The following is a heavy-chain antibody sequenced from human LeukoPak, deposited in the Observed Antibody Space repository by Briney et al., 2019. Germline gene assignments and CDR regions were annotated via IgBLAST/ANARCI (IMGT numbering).Heavy chain of an antibody. CDR3: ARVSLVRGAPDYYFDY. J-gene: IGHJ4*02. CDR2: IYTSGST. Sequence: SQTLSLTCTVSGDSISNYYWSWIRQPAGKGLEWIGRIYTSGSTNYNPSLKSRVTMSVDTSKNQFSLKLSSVTAADTAVYYCARVSLVRGAPDYYFDYWGQGTLVTVSS. D-gene: IGHD3-10*01. CDR1: GDSISNYY. V-gene: IGHV4-4*07.